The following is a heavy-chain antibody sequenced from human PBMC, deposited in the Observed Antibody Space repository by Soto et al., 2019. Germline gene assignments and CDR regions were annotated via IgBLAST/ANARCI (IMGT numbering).Heavy chain of an antibody. CDR1: GGSSSGWY. Sequence: SETLSLTCAVDGGSSSGWYWTWIRQSPVKGLEWIGEISSGITNYNPSLKSRVTISADMSKNQFSLKLTSVTAADTAIYYCARGPYSRGVGATNPSNWGQGTQVTVSS. CDR3: ARGPYSRGVGATNPSN. V-gene: IGHV4-34*01. J-gene: IGHJ4*02. D-gene: IGHD1-26*01. CDR2: ISSGIT.